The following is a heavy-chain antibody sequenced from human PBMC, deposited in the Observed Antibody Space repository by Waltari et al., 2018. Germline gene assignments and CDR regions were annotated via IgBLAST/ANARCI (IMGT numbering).Heavy chain of an antibody. CDR2: ISGSGGST. J-gene: IGHJ5*02. V-gene: IGHV3-23*01. D-gene: IGHD2-15*01. CDR1: GFTFSSYA. Sequence: EVQLLESGGGLVQPGGSLRLSCAASGFTFSSYAMSWVRQAPGKGLEWVSAISGSGGSTYYADSVKGRFTISRDNSKNTLYLQMNSLRAEDTAVYYCAKTNIVVVVADPNWFDPWGQGTLVTVSS. CDR3: AKTNIVVVVADPNWFDP.